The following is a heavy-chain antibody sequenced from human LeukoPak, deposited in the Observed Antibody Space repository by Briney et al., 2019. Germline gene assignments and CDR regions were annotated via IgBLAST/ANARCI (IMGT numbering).Heavy chain of an antibody. J-gene: IGHJ4*02. D-gene: IGHD6-13*01. V-gene: IGHV1-8*01. Sequence: GESLKISCKASGYTFTNFDINWVRQAPGQGLEWMGWMNPASGNAGSAQKFQGRVTLTRDTSISTAYMELSSLRSDDTAFYYCARAPMGAAALYWGQGTLVTVSS. CDR1: GYTFTNFD. CDR3: ARAPMGAAALY. CDR2: MNPASGNA.